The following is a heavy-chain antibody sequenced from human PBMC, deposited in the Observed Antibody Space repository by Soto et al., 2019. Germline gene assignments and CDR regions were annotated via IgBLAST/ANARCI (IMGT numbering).Heavy chain of an antibody. Sequence: PSETLSLTCTVSGVSISSYFWSWIRQPPGKGLEWIGYMYYSGSSNYNPSLKSRVTMSVDTSENHFSLQLSSVTAADTAVYYCASHTVFGVITNFDYWGQGTLVTVCS. J-gene: IGHJ4*02. D-gene: IGHD3-3*01. CDR1: GVSISSYF. CDR2: MYYSGSS. V-gene: IGHV4-59*08. CDR3: ASHTVFGVITNFDY.